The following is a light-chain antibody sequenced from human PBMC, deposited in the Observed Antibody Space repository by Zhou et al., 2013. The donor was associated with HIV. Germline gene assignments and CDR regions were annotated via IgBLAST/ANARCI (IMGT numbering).Light chain of an antibody. Sequence: EIVLTRSPATLSLSPGERATLSCRASQSVSRYLAWYQQKPGQAPRLLIFDASNRATGTPARFSGSGSGTDFTLTIASLEPEDFAVYFCQQRSHWPPEFTFGGGTKVEIK. V-gene: IGKV3-11*01. J-gene: IGKJ4*01. CDR3: QQRSHWPPEFT. CDR1: QSVSRY. CDR2: DAS.